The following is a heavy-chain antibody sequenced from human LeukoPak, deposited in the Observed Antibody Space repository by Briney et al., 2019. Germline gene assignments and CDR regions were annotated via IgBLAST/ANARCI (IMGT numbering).Heavy chain of an antibody. V-gene: IGHV1-2*02. J-gene: IGHJ3*02. CDR2: INPNSGGT. CDR3: ARAGWELSNDAFDI. D-gene: IGHD1-26*01. Sequence: ASVKVSCKASGYTFTDYYMHWVRQAPGQGLEWMGWINPNSGGTNYAQKFQGRVTMTRDTSISTAYMELSRLRSDDTAVYYCARAGWELSNDAFDIWGQGTMVTVSS. CDR1: GYTFTDYY.